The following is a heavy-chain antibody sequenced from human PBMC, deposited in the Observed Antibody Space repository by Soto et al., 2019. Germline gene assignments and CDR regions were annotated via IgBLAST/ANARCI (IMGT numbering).Heavy chain of an antibody. CDR2: IYYSGST. Sequence: SETLSLTCTVSGGSISSYYWSWIRQPPGKGLEWIGYIYYSGSTNYNPSLKSRVTISVDTSKNQFSLKLSSMTAADTAVYYCARGATYYYYGMDVWGQGTTVTVSS. J-gene: IGHJ6*02. V-gene: IGHV4-59*01. CDR1: GGSISSYY. D-gene: IGHD1-26*01. CDR3: ARGATYYYYGMDV.